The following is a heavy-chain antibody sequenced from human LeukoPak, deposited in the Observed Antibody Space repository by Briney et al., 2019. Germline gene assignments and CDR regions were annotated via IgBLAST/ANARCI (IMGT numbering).Heavy chain of an antibody. CDR1: GFTFSSYW. Sequence: PGGSLRLSCAASGFTFSSYWMHWVRQAPGKGLVWVSRINTDGIGTSYADSVKGRFTISRDNTKNTLYLQMNSLRAEDTAVYYCARDRIEYSCGPGFDYWGQGTLVTVSS. CDR3: ARDRIEYSCGPGFDY. V-gene: IGHV3-74*01. CDR2: INTDGIGT. J-gene: IGHJ4*02. D-gene: IGHD5-18*01.